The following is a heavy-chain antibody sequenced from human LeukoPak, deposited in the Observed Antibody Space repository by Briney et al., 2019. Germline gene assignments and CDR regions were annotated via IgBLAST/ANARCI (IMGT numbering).Heavy chain of an antibody. J-gene: IGHJ3*02. Sequence: ASVKVSCKASGYTSTSYDINWVRQATGQGLEWMGWMNPNSGNTGYAQKFQGRVTMTRNTSISTAYMELSSLRSEDTAVYYCARPSIRARAFDIWGQGTMVTVSS. D-gene: IGHD3-3*02. V-gene: IGHV1-8*01. CDR1: GYTSTSYD. CDR2: MNPNSGNT. CDR3: ARPSIRARAFDI.